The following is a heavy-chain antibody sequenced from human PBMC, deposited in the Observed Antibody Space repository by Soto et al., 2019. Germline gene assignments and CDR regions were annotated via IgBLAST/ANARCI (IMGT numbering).Heavy chain of an antibody. CDR1: NASMNSGEYC. D-gene: IGHD3-10*01. J-gene: IGHJ4*02. CDR3: ARGRFGEIHDY. V-gene: IGHV4-30-4*01. CDR2: IFYSGST. Sequence: SATLSLTSIVSNASMNSGEYCWSWLRQPPGKGLEWIVYIFYSGSTHYNASLKSRVTISVDTSKNQFSLRLTSVTAADTAVYYCARGRFGEIHDYWGQGTLVTVSS.